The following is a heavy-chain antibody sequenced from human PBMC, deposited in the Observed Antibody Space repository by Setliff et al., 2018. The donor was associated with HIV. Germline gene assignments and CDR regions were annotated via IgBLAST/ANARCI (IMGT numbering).Heavy chain of an antibody. CDR1: GGTFSSQV. J-gene: IGHJ4*02. D-gene: IGHD6-6*01. CDR2: IVPMLGTP. CDR3: AREEGISPRPRYFDY. V-gene: IGHV1-69*13. Sequence: VASVKVSCKASGGTFSSQVISWVRQAPGQGLEWMGGIVPMLGTPNYAQKFQGRVTITADESTTTVYMELSSLRSDDTAVYFCAREEGISPRPRYFDYWGQGTLVTVSS.